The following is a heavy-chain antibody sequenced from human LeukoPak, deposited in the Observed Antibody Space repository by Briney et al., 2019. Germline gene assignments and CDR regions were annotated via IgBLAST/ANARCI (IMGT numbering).Heavy chain of an antibody. CDR2: ISYDGSNK. CDR3: AREGRLLWFGELSDYYYGMDV. J-gene: IGHJ6*02. CDR1: GFTFSSYG. Sequence: GGSLRLSCAASGFTFSSYGMHWVRQAPGKGLEWVAVISYDGSNKYYADSVKGRFTISRDNSKNTLYLQMNSLRAEDTAVYYCAREGRLLWFGELSDYYYGMDVWGQGTTVTVSS. D-gene: IGHD3-10*01. V-gene: IGHV3-30*03.